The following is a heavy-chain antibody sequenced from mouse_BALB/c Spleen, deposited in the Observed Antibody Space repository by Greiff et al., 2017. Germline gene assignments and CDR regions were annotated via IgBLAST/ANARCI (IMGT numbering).Heavy chain of an antibody. V-gene: IGHV1-4*01. CDR2: INPSSGYT. J-gene: IGHJ2*01. CDR3: ARWGGNLYYFDY. Sequence: VQLQQSGAELARPGASVKMSCKASGYTFTSYTMHWVKQRPGQGLEWIGYINPSSGYTNYNQKFKDKATLTADKSSSTAYMQLSSLTSEDSAVYYCARWGGNLYYFDYWGQGTTLTVSS. D-gene: IGHD2-1*01. CDR1: GYTFTSYT.